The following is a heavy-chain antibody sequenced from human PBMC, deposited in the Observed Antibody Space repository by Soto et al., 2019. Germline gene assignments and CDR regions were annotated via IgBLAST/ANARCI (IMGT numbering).Heavy chain of an antibody. CDR2: IFASGRT. J-gene: IGHJ4*02. D-gene: IGHD3-3*02. CDR1: GGSISNYR. V-gene: IGHV4-4*07. CDR3: TRGTFETTAPFY. Sequence: PSETLSLTCSVSGGSISNYRWSWVRQPAGRGLEWIGRIFASGRTNYNPSLQSRLTMSVDTSKNQFSLTLNSVTAADTAVYYCTRGTFETTAPFYWGQGILVTVSS.